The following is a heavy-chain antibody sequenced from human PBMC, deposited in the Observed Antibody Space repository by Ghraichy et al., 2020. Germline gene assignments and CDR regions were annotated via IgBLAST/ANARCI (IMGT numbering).Heavy chain of an antibody. V-gene: IGHV3-33*01. D-gene: IGHD5-18*01. CDR1: GFTFSSYG. Sequence: GESLNISCAASGFTFSSYGMHWVCQAPGKGLEWVAVIWYDGSNKYYADSVKGRFTISRDNSKNTLYLQMNSLRAEDTAVYYCARDRPAKWIQLNYWGQGTLVTVSS. J-gene: IGHJ4*02. CDR2: IWYDGSNK. CDR3: ARDRPAKWIQLNY.